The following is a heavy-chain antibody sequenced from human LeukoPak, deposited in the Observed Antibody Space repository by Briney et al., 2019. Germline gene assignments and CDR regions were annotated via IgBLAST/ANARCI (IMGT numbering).Heavy chain of an antibody. D-gene: IGHD3-22*01. CDR3: AKHGAHYYDSSGSFDY. J-gene: IGHJ4*02. V-gene: IGHV3-23*01. CDR2: ISGSGGTT. CDR1: GFIFSRYG. Sequence: HPGGSLRLSCAASGFIFSRYGMSWVRQAPGKGLEWVSAISGSGGTTYYADSVRGRFTISRDNSKSTLSLQMNSLRAEDTAVYYCAKHGAHYYDSSGSFDYWGQGTLVTVSS.